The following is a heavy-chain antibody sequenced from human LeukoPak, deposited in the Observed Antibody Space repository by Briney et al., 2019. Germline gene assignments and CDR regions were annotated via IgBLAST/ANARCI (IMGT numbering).Heavy chain of an antibody. V-gene: IGHV3-23*01. Sequence: GGSLRLSCAASGFTFSSYSMNWVRQAPGKGLEWVSTIIKTGGSTYYADSVKGRFTISRDNSKNTVYLQINSLRAEDTAIYYCAKDSTGWSRDYWGQGTLVTVSS. CDR1: GFTFSSYS. CDR2: IIKTGGST. J-gene: IGHJ4*02. D-gene: IGHD6-19*01. CDR3: AKDSTGWSRDY.